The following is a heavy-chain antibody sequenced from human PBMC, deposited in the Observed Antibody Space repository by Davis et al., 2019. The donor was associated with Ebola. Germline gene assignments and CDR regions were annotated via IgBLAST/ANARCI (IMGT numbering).Heavy chain of an antibody. J-gene: IGHJ4*02. CDR2: IRSKANSYAT. V-gene: IGHV3-73*01. CDR1: GFTFSGPA. D-gene: IGHD4-17*01. Sequence: GESLKIPCAASGFTFSGPAMHWVRQASGNGLAWAGRIRSKANSYATAYAASVKGRFTISRDDSKNTAYLQMNSLKTEDTAVYYCTVTVTTLDYWGQGTLVTVSS. CDR3: TVTVTTLDY.